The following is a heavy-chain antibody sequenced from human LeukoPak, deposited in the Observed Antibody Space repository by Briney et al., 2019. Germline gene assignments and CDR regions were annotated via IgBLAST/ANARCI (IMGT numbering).Heavy chain of an antibody. CDR1: GGSFSIHY. CDR2: INHSGST. D-gene: IGHD3-10*01. CDR3: ARDGSGSGSYYKGAFDI. Sequence: PSETLSLTCAVYGGSFSIHYWSWIRQPPGKGLEWIGEINHSGSTNYNPSLKSRVTISVDTSKNQFSLKLSSVTAADTAVYYCARDGSGSGSYYKGAFDIWGQGTMVTVSS. V-gene: IGHV4-34*01. J-gene: IGHJ3*02.